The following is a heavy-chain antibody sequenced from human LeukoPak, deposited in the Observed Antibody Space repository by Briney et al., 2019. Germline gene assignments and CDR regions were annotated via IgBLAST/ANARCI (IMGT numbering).Heavy chain of an antibody. Sequence: GGSLRLSCAASGFTFSSYSMNWVRQAPGKGLEWVSYISSSSSTIYYADSVKGRFTISRDNAKNSLYLQMNSLRAEDTAVYYCARYRIAAAGSVDYWGQGTLVTVSS. V-gene: IGHV3-48*01. CDR3: ARYRIAAAGSVDY. CDR1: GFTFSSYS. CDR2: ISSSSSTI. D-gene: IGHD6-13*01. J-gene: IGHJ4*02.